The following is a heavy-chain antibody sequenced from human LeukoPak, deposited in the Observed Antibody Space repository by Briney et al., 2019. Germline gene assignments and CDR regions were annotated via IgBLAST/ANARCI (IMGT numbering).Heavy chain of an antibody. Sequence: SVKVSCKASGYTFTGYYMHWVRQAPGQGLEWMGGIIPIFGTANYAQKFQGRVTITTDESASTAYMELSSLRSEGTAVYYCASWMYSSSSLFDYWGQGTLVTVSS. D-gene: IGHD6-6*01. CDR2: IIPIFGTA. J-gene: IGHJ4*02. CDR3: ASWMYSSSSLFDY. CDR1: GYTFTGYY. V-gene: IGHV1-69*05.